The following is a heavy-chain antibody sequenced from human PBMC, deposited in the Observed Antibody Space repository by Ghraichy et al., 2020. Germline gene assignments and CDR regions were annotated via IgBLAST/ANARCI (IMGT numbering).Heavy chain of an antibody. Sequence: ASVKVSCKASGYTFTSYAMHWVRQAPGQRLEWMGWINAGNGNTKYSQKFQGRVTITRDTSASTAYMELSSLRSEDTAVYYCAREGSLTGRGYYDSSLYYGMDVWGQGTTVTVSS. CDR2: INAGNGNT. CDR3: AREGSLTGRGYYDSSLYYGMDV. D-gene: IGHD3-22*01. J-gene: IGHJ6*02. CDR1: GYTFTSYA. V-gene: IGHV1-3*01.